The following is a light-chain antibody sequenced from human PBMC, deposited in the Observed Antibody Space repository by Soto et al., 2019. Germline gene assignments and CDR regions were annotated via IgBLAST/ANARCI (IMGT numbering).Light chain of an antibody. J-gene: IGKJ1*01. CDR1: QSISSG. CDR2: DAS. CDR3: EQYNSYPLT. V-gene: IGKV1-5*01. Sequence: DIQMTQSPSTLSASVGDRVTITCRASQSISSGFAWYQQNPGKAPKLLLYDASSLESGVPSRCSGSGSVTEFTLTISSLQPDDFSTYYCEQYNSYPLTFGQGINVDI.